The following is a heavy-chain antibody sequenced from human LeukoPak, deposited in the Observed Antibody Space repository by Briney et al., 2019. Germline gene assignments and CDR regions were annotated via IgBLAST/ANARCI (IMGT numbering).Heavy chain of an antibody. J-gene: IGHJ4*02. Sequence: PGGSLRLSCAASGFTFSSYSMNWVRQAPGKGLEWVSSISSSSSYIYYADSVKGRFTISRDNAKNSLYLQMNSLRAEDTAVYYCARDGDSSSSELDYWGQGTLVTVSS. CDR1: GFTFSSYS. D-gene: IGHD6-6*01. CDR3: ARDGDSSSSELDY. CDR2: ISSSSSYI. V-gene: IGHV3-21*01.